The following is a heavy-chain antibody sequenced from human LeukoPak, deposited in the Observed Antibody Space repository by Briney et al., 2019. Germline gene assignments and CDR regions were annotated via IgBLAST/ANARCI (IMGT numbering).Heavy chain of an antibody. J-gene: IGHJ3*02. V-gene: IGHV3-21*01. CDR1: GLTFVSYS. CDR2: IIISSSYI. D-gene: IGHD2-15*01. CDR3: ARGGIVVVVAATDDAFDI. Sequence: GGSLGLSCAPPGLTFVSYSMTWVPQAPGKGLGGVSPIIISSSYIYYADSVKGRFTISRDNAKNSLYLQMNSLRAEDTAVYYCARGGIVVVVAATDDAFDIWGQGTMVTVSS.